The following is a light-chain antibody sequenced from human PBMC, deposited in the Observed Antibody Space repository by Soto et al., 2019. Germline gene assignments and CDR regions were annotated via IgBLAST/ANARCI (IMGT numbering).Light chain of an antibody. Sequence: QSVLTQPPSVSGAPGQRVTISCTGTSSNIGGSNDVYWYQQLPGTAPKLLIYRNSNWPSGVPDRFSGSKSGTSASLAITGLQAEDEADYYCQAYESSLSGYVFGTGTKLTVL. J-gene: IGLJ1*01. V-gene: IGLV1-40*01. CDR3: QAYESSLSGYV. CDR2: RNS. CDR1: SSNIGGSND.